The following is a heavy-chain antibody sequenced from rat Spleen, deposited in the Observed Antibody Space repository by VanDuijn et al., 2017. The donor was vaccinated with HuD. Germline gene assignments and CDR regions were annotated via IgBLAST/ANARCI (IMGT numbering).Heavy chain of an antibody. Sequence: QVQLKESGPGLVQPSQTLSLTCTVSGFSLMDYSVHWVRQPPGKGLEWMGRMKYDGDTYYNSALKSRLSISRDTSKSQVFLKMNSLQTEDTAIYYCTRVPPDYWGQGVMVTVSS. D-gene: IGHD3-1*01. J-gene: IGHJ2*01. CDR3: TRVPPDY. CDR1: GFSLMDYS. V-gene: IGHV2S30*01. CDR2: MKYDGDT.